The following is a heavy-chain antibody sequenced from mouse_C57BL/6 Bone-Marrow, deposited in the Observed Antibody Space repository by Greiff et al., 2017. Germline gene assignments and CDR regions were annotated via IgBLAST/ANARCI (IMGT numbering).Heavy chain of an antibody. J-gene: IGHJ3*01. Sequence: EVKVVESGGGLVQPKGSLKLSCAASGFSFNTYAMNWVRQAPGKGLEWVARIRSKSNNYATYYADSVKDRFTISRDDSESMLYLQMNNLKTEDTAVYYCVRPIDVYFGFAGWGQGTLVTVSA. D-gene: IGHD2-3*01. V-gene: IGHV10-1*01. CDR1: GFSFNTYA. CDR3: VRPIDVYFGFAG. CDR2: IRSKSNNYAT.